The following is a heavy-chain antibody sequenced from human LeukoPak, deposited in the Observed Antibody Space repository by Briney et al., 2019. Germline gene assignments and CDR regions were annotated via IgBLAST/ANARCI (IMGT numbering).Heavy chain of an antibody. CDR3: AKGPQLYSGYHPDY. CDR1: GFTFSSYA. J-gene: IGHJ4*02. D-gene: IGHD5-12*01. CDR2: ISGSGGST. Sequence: GGSLRLSCAVSGFTFSSYAMSWVRQAPGKGLEWVSTISGSGGSTYYADSVKGRFTISRDFSRNTVGLQMNSLRTEDTAIYYCAKGPQLYSGYHPDYWGQGTLVTVSS. V-gene: IGHV3-23*01.